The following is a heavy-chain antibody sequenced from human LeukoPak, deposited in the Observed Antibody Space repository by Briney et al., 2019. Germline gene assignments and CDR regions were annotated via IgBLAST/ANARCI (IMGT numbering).Heavy chain of an antibody. CDR3: AKGGPQPYYYMDV. J-gene: IGHJ6*03. CDR2: IRYDGSNK. Sequence: GRSLRLSCAASGFTFDDYAMHWVRQAPGKGLEWVAFIRYDGSNKYYADSVKGRFTISRDNSKNTLYLQMNSLRAEDTAVYYCAKGGPQPYYYMDVWGKGTTVTVSS. CDR1: GFTFDDYA. V-gene: IGHV3-30*02.